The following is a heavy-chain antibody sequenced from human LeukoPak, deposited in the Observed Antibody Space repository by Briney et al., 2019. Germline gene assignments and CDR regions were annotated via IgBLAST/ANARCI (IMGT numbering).Heavy chain of an antibody. J-gene: IGHJ6*02. CDR3: ARQGAVSGTYHYYALDV. CDR2: IYYDGST. V-gene: IGHV4-59*08. Sequence: SETLSLTCTVSSGSISDYHWSWIRQPPGKGLEWIGYIYYDGSTNYNPSLKSRVTISVDTSKPQFSLNLRSVTAADTAVYYCARQGAVSGTYHYYALDVWGQGTMVTVSS. CDR1: SGSISDYH. D-gene: IGHD6-19*01.